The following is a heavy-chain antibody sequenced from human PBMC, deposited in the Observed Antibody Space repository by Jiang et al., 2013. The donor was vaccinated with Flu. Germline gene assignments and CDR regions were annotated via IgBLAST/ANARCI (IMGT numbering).Heavy chain of an antibody. CDR1: GGSISSYY. Sequence: LLKPSETLSLTCTVSGGSISSYYWSWIRQPPGKGLEWIGYIYYSGSTNYNPSLKSRVTISVDTSKNQFSLKLSSVTAADTAVYYCACSSSSHFYYVADVWGQGTTVTVSS. V-gene: IGHV4-59*01. CDR2: IYYSGST. J-gene: IGHJ6*02. CDR3: ACSSSSHFYYVADV. D-gene: IGHD6-6*01.